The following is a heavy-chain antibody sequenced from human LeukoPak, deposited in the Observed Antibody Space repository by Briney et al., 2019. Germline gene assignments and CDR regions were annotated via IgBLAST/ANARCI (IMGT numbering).Heavy chain of an antibody. V-gene: IGHV1-2*02. D-gene: IGHD3-22*01. CDR1: GYTFTGYY. CDR2: INPNSGGT. CDR3: ARVGDYYDSSGPFDY. J-gene: IGHJ4*02. Sequence: ASVKVSCKASGYTFTGYYMHWVRQAPGQGLEWMGWINPNSGGTNYAQKFQGRVTMTRDTSISTAYMELSRLRSDDTAVYYCARVGDYYDSSGPFDYWGQGTLVTVSS.